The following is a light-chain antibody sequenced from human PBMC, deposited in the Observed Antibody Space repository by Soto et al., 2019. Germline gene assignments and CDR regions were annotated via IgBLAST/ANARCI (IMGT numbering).Light chain of an antibody. V-gene: IGLV2-14*01. CDR2: EVS. CDR1: ISDIGAYNY. J-gene: IGLJ3*02. CDR3: SSYTNSGTGV. Sequence: QSALTQPASVSGSPGQSITISCTGSISDIGAYNYISWYQQYPGKAPKLIIYEVSNRPSGVSNRFSASKSGNTASLTISGLQAEDESDYYCSSYTNSGTGVFGGGTKVTVL.